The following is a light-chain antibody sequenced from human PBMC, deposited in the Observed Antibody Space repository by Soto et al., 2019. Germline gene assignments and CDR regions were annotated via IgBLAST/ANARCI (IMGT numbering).Light chain of an antibody. CDR2: DAS. Sequence: IQMTQSPSTLSASVGDRVTITCRASHNIERWMAWYQQKPGKAPSFLIFDASTLHSGVPSRFSGSGSGTDFTLTISSLQPDDFATYYCQQFAISTTFGQGTKVEVK. J-gene: IGKJ1*01. CDR1: HNIERW. CDR3: QQFAISTT. V-gene: IGKV1-5*01.